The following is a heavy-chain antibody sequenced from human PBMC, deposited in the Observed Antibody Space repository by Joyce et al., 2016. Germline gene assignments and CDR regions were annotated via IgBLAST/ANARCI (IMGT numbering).Heavy chain of an antibody. J-gene: IGHJ4*02. Sequence: EVQLAESGGGVVQPGGSLRLSCAASGFTFSKYWMQWVRQAPGKGLVWVSPITSDGRTTTYADSVKGRFTISRDNAKNTLYLQMNSLRAEDTAMYYCVRDNYGVDFWGQGTRVTVSS. CDR1: GFTFSKYW. CDR3: VRDNYGVDF. V-gene: IGHV3-74*01. D-gene: IGHD4-17*01. CDR2: ITSDGRTT.